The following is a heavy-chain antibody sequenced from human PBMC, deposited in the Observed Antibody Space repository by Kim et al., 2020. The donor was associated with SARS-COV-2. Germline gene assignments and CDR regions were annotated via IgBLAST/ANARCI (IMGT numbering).Heavy chain of an antibody. J-gene: IGHJ4*02. Sequence: SVKDRYTITRDISKTTLYLQMNSLRAEDTAVYYCARVFSMGYGVDRPFDYWGQRTLVTVSS. D-gene: IGHD4-17*01. V-gene: IGHV3-74*01. CDR3: ARVFSMGYGVDRPFDY.